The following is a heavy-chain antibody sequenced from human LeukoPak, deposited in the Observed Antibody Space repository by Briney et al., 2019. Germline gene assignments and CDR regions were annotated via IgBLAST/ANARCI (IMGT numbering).Heavy chain of an antibody. Sequence: GASVKVSCKASGYTFTGYYMHWVRQAPGQGLEWMGWINPNSGGTNYAQKFQGRVTMTRDTSISTAYMELSRLRSDDTAVYYCARGDSSGYPLVYYYYMDVWGKGTTATVSS. D-gene: IGHD3-22*01. CDR3: ARGDSSGYPLVYYYYMDV. CDR1: GYTFTGYY. V-gene: IGHV1-2*02. J-gene: IGHJ6*03. CDR2: INPNSGGT.